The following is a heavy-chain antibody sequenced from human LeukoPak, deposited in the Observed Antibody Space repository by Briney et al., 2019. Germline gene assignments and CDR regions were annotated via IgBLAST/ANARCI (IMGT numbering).Heavy chain of an antibody. J-gene: IGHJ4*02. CDR1: GGTFSSYA. CDR3: ASPAHYYDSSGYFSY. Sequence: ASVKVSCKASGGTFSSYAISWVRQAPGQGLEWMGGIIPTFGTANYAQKFQGRVTITTDESTSTAYMELSSLRSEYTAVYYCASPAHYYDSSGYFSYWGQGTLVTVSS. CDR2: IIPTFGTA. D-gene: IGHD3-22*01. V-gene: IGHV1-69*05.